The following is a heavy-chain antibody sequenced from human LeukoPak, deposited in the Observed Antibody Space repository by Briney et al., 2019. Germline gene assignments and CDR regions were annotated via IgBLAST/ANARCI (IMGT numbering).Heavy chain of an antibody. CDR1: GGSISSYY. V-gene: IGHV4-59*01. CDR3: ATTSNKRAIRYGAFDI. Sequence: PSETLSLTCTVSGGSISSYYWSWIRLPQPKGLERIGYIYYSGSTNSNHSLKSRVTISIDTSKNQFSLKLSSVTAADTAVYYCATTSNKRAIRYGAFDIWGQGTMVTVSS. J-gene: IGHJ3*02. D-gene: IGHD2/OR15-2a*01. CDR2: IYYSGST.